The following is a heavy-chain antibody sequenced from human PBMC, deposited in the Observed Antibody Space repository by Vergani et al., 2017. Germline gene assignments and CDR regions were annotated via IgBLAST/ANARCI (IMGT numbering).Heavy chain of an antibody. V-gene: IGHV3-23*01. CDR2: ISGSGGST. CDR1: GFTFSSYA. CDR3: AKDLRYDIDAFDI. D-gene: IGHD3-22*01. Sequence: EVQLLESGGGLVQPGGSLRLSCEASGFTFSSYAMSWVRQAPGKGLEWVSAISGSGGSTYYADSVKGRFTISRDNSKNTLYLQMNSLRAEDTAVYYCAKDLRYDIDAFDIWGQGTMVTVSS. J-gene: IGHJ3*02.